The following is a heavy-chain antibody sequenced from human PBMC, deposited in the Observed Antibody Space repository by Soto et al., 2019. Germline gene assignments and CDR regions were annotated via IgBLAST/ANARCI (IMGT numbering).Heavy chain of an antibody. D-gene: IGHD1-26*01. CDR1: GYSISYGYY. Sequence: PSETLSLTCGVSGYSISYGYYWGWIRQPPGKGLEWIGNIYYNGNTNYNPSLKSRVTMSVDKSKNHFSLKLTAVTAADTAVYYCARRGSSGTPVDYWGQGILVTVSS. CDR2: IYYNGNT. V-gene: IGHV4-38-2*01. CDR3: ARRGSSGTPVDY. J-gene: IGHJ4*02.